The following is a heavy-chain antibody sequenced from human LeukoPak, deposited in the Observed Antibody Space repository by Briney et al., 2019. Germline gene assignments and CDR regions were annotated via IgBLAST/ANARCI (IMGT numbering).Heavy chain of an antibody. CDR2: INPCGGST. V-gene: IGHV1-46*01. Sequence: ASVKVSCKASGYTFTSYYMHWVRQAPGQGLEWMGIINPCGGSTSYAQKFQGRVTMTRDTSTSTVYMELSSLRSEDTAVYYCASSSSSIYFDYWGQGTLVTVSS. CDR1: GYTFTSYY. J-gene: IGHJ4*02. D-gene: IGHD6-13*01. CDR3: ASSSSSIYFDY.